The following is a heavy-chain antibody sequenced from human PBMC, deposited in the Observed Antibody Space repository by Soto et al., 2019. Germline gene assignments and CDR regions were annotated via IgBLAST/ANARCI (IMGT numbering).Heavy chain of an antibody. CDR3: ARVGMDVEYSGSPYGMDV. CDR2: IYYSGST. D-gene: IGHD1-26*01. V-gene: IGHV4-30-4*01. CDR1: GGSISSGDYY. J-gene: IGHJ6*02. Sequence: SETLSLTCTVSGGSISSGDYYWSWIRQPPGKGLEWIGYIYYSGSTYYNPSLKSRVTISVDTSKNQFSLKLSSVTAADTAVYYCARVGMDVEYSGSPYGMDVWGQGTTVTVSS.